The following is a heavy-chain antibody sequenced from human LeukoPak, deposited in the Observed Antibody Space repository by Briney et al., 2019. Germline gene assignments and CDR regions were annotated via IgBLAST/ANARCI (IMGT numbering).Heavy chain of an antibody. D-gene: IGHD3-10*01. J-gene: IGHJ3*02. CDR3: ARDTWLWFGELTGNDAFDI. V-gene: IGHV4-4*07. CDR1: GGSISSSNW. CDR2: IYTSGST. Sequence: KPSETLSLTCAVSGGSISSSNWWSWIRQPAGKGLEWIGRIYTSGSTNYNPSLKSRVTMSVDTSKNQFSLKLSSVTAADTAVYYCARDTWLWFGELTGNDAFDIWGQGTMVTVSS.